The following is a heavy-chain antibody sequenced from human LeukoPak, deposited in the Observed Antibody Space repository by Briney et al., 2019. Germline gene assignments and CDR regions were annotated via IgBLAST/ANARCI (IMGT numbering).Heavy chain of an antibody. CDR3: AKTPKLIRGNPDY. J-gene: IGHJ4*02. CDR1: GFTFGSYA. V-gene: IGHV3-23*01. D-gene: IGHD3-10*01. Sequence: GGSLRLSCAASGFTFGSYAMTWVRQAPGKGLEWVSVISGGGGDANYADSVKGRFTISRDNSKNTLYLQMSSLRAEDTAIYYCAKTPKLIRGNPDYWGQGTLVIVSS. CDR2: ISGGGGDA.